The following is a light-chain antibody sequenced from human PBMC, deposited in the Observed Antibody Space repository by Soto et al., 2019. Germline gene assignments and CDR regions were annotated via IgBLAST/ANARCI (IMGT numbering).Light chain of an antibody. CDR1: QTISTS. CDR3: QQRTTWPT. J-gene: IGKJ5*01. Sequence: EVLLTQSPGTLSLSPGDRATLSCRASQTISTSLAWFQHKPGQPPRLLIFGASNRAAGVPARFEGRGSGTDFTLTISRLHPEDSGVYYCQQRTTWPTFGQGTRLET. V-gene: IGKV3-11*01. CDR2: GAS.